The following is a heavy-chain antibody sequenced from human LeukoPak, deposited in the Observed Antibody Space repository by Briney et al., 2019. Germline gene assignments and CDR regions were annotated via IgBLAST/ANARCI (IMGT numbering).Heavy chain of an antibody. Sequence: SQTLSLTCTVSGGSISSSSYYWGWIRQPPGKGLEWIGSIYYTGSIYYNPSLSSRVTISVDTSRNQFSLRLTSMTAADTAMYYCARPLAAHNALFDFWGQGTLVTVSS. J-gene: IGHJ4*02. V-gene: IGHV4-39*01. CDR3: ARPLAAHNALFDF. D-gene: IGHD2-15*01. CDR1: GGSISSSSYY. CDR2: IYYTGSI.